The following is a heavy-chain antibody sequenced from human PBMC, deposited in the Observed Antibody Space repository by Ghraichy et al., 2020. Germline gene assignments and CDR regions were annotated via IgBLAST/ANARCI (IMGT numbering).Heavy chain of an antibody. CDR3: ARERGDCRGGDCYSPYYSGPDV. CDR2: IHGGGST. CDR1: GFSVRGKY. Sequence: GGSLRLSCAASGFSVRGKYMTWVRQAPGKGLECISVIHGGGSTYYADSVKGRFTISRDNLKNTLYLQMNTLRADDTAVYYCARERGDCRGGDCYSPYYSGPDVWGQGTTVTVFS. D-gene: IGHD2-21*02. J-gene: IGHJ6*02. V-gene: IGHV3-53*01.